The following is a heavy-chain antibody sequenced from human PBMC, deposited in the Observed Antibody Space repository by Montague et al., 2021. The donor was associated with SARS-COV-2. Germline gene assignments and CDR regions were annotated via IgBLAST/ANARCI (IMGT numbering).Heavy chain of an antibody. D-gene: IGHD1-26*01. J-gene: IGHJ4*02. Sequence: SLRLSCAASGFTSGFIFRKVAMSWVRQAPGKGLEWVSAIGGSGDTYYADSVKGRFAISRDNSKNTLYLQMNSLRADDTAVYYCAKEVGHGRPFDYWGQGALVTVSP. CDR2: IGGSGDT. CDR1: GFTSGFIFRKVA. CDR3: AKEVGHGRPFDY. V-gene: IGHV3-23*01.